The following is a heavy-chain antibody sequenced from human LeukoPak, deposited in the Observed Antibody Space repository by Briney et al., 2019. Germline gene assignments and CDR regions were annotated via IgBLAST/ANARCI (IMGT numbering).Heavy chain of an antibody. D-gene: IGHD1-26*01. Sequence: GGSLRLSCAASGFTFSSYGMHWVRQAPGKGLEWVAVIWYDGTNKYYTDSVKGRFTISRDNSKNTLYLQMDSLRAEDTAVYYCARMGGGGYYFDYWGQGTLVTVSS. CDR3: ARMGGGGYYFDY. V-gene: IGHV3-33*01. CDR2: IWYDGTNK. CDR1: GFTFSSYG. J-gene: IGHJ4*02.